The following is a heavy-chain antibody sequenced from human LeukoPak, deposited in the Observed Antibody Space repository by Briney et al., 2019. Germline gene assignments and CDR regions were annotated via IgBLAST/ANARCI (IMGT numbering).Heavy chain of an antibody. CDR2: INWNGGST. Sequence: SGGSLRLSCAASGFTFDDYGMSWVRQAPGKGLEWVSGINWNGGSTGYADSVKGRFTISRDNSKNTLYLQMNSLRAEDTAVYYCAKAADSSGWYGSFDPWGQGTLVTVSS. J-gene: IGHJ5*02. CDR1: GFTFDDYG. V-gene: IGHV3-20*04. D-gene: IGHD6-19*01. CDR3: AKAADSSGWYGSFDP.